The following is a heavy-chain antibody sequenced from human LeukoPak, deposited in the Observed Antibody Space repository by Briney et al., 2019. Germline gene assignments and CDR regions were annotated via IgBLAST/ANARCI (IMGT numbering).Heavy chain of an antibody. Sequence: GGSLRLSCAASGFTFSSYSMNWVRQVPGKGLEWVSSISSSSSYIYYADSVKGRFTISRDNAKNSLYLQMNSLRAEDTAVYYCARDLGGGKNWFDPWGQGTLVTVSS. CDR2: ISSSSSYI. V-gene: IGHV3-21*01. J-gene: IGHJ5*02. CDR1: GFTFSSYS. D-gene: IGHD4-23*01. CDR3: ARDLGGGKNWFDP.